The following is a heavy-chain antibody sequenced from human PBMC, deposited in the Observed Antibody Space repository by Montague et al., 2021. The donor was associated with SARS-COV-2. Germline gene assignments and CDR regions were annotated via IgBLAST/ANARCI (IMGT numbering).Heavy chain of an antibody. V-gene: IGHV3-30*04. CDR1: GFTSSSYA. Sequence: SLRLSCAASGFTSSSYAMHWVRQAPGKGLEWVAVISYDGSNKYYADSVKGRFTISRDNSKNTLYLQMNSLRAEDTAVYYCARDLGGYFDLWGRGTLVTVSS. CDR2: ISYDGSNK. J-gene: IGHJ2*01. CDR3: ARDLGGYFDL. D-gene: IGHD1-26*01.